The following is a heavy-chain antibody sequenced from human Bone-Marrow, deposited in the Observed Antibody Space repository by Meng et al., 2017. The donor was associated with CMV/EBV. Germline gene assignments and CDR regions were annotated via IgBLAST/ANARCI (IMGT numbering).Heavy chain of an antibody. Sequence: SETLSLTCSVSGGSISEYYWSWIRQSPGKGLEWIGYIYNTGSTNYNPSLKSRVIISFDTSKNHFSLKLSSVTAADTAVYFCARGHWLVRYFYYWGQGTLVTVSS. CDR1: GGSISEYY. CDR3: ARGHWLVRYFYY. J-gene: IGHJ4*02. V-gene: IGHV4-59*01. CDR2: IYNTGST. D-gene: IGHD6-19*01.